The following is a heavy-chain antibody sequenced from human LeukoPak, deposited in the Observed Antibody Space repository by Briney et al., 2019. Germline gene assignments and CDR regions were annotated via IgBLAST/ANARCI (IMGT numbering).Heavy chain of an antibody. J-gene: IGHJ3*02. CDR2: IYYSGST. CDR3: AREPIAARGAFDI. CDR1: GGSISSSSYY. D-gene: IGHD6-13*01. V-gene: IGHV4-39*07. Sequence: PSETLSLTCTVSGGSISSSSYYWGWIRQPPGKGLEWIGSIYYSGSTYYNPSLKSRVTISVDTSKNQFSLKLSSVTAADTAVYYCAREPIAARGAFDIWGQGTMVTVSS.